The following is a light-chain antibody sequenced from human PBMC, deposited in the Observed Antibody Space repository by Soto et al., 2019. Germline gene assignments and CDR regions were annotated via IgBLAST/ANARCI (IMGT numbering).Light chain of an antibody. CDR3: SSYTSTNPHVV. V-gene: IGLV2-14*01. Sequence: QSALTQPASVSGSPGQSITMSCTGTSSDIGVYDYVSWYQQHPGKAPKLMIYDVRNRPSGVSNRFSGSKSGNTASLTISGLQAADEADYYCSSYTSTNPHVVFGGGTKVTVL. CDR2: DVR. CDR1: SSDIGVYDY. J-gene: IGLJ2*01.